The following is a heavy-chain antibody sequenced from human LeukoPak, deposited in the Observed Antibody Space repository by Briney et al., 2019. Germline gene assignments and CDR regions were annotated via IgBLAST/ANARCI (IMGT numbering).Heavy chain of an antibody. V-gene: IGHV3-48*03. J-gene: IGHJ4*02. CDR1: GFTFSSYE. CDR3: ARVDYYDSSGYPIDY. CDR2: ISSSGSTI. D-gene: IGHD3-22*01. Sequence: PGGSLRLSCAASGFTFSSYEMNWVRQAPGKGLEWVSYISSSGSTIYYADSVKGRFTISRDNAKNSLYLQMNSLRAEDTAVYYCARVDYYDSSGYPIDYWGQGTLVTVSS.